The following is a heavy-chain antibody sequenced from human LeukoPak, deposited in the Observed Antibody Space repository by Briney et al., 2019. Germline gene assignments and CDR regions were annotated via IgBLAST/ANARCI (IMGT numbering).Heavy chain of an antibody. CDR2: IYYSGST. J-gene: IGHJ4*02. CDR3: ARGGASWLPLGIDY. Sequence: SETVSLTCTVSGGSISSSSYYWGWIRQPPGKGLEWIGSIYYSGSTYYNPSLKSRVTISVDTSKNQFSLKLSSVTAADTAVYYCARGGASWLPLGIDYWGQGTLVTVSS. V-gene: IGHV4-39*07. CDR1: GGSISSSSYY. D-gene: IGHD3-22*01.